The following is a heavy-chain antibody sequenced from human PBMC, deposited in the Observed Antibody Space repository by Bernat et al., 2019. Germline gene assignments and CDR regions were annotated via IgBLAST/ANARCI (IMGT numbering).Heavy chain of an antibody. CDR2: ISGSGGST. V-gene: IGHV3-23*04. J-gene: IGHJ4*02. CDR1: GFTFSSYA. Sequence: EVQLVESGGGLVQPGGSLSLSCAASGFTFSSYAMSWVRQAPGKGLAWVSAISGSGGSTYYADSVKGRFTISRDNSKNTLYLQMNSLRAEDTAVYYCAKLTLHIVVVTYFDYWGQGTLVTVSS. D-gene: IGHD2-21*02. CDR3: AKLTLHIVVVTYFDY.